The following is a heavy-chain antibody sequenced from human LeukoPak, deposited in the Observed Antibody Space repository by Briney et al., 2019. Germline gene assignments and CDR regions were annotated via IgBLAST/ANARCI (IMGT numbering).Heavy chain of an antibody. CDR2: IYYSGST. CDR3: ERTTEGGYTYDYFYYYYMDV. V-gene: IGHV4-59*01. D-gene: IGHD5-18*01. CDR1: GGSISSYY. Sequence: SSETLSLTCTVSGGSISSYYWSWIRQPPGKGLEWIGYIYYSGSTNYNPSLKSRISISVDTSKNQFSLKLSSVTAADSAVYYCERTTEGGYTYDYFYYYYMDVWGKGTTVTISS. J-gene: IGHJ6*03.